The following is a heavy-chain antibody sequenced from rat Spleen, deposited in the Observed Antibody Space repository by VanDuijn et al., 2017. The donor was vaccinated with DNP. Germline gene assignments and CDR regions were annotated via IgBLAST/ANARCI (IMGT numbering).Heavy chain of an antibody. J-gene: IGHJ2*01. CDR2: ISYSGST. CDR1: DYSITSNF. Sequence: EVQLQESGPGLVKPSQSLSLTCSVTDYSITSNFWGWIRKFPGNKMEWIGHISYSGSTNYNPSLKSRISITRDTSKNQFFLHLNSLITEDTATYYCARWVRYFDSWGQGVMVTVSS. D-gene: IGHD4-5*01. V-gene: IGHV3-1*01. CDR3: ARWVRYFDS.